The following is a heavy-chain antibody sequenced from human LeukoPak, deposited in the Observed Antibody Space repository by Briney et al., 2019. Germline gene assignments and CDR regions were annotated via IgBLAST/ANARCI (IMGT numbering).Heavy chain of an antibody. Sequence: GESLKIFCKGSGYSFSTYWIGWVRQMPGKGLEWMGIIYPGDSDTRYSPSFQGQVTISVDKSTSTAYLQWSSLKASDTAMYYCARHVTMVRGVIFYYYGMDVWGQGTTVTVSS. J-gene: IGHJ6*02. V-gene: IGHV5-51*01. CDR1: GYSFSTYW. D-gene: IGHD3-10*01. CDR3: ARHVTMVRGVIFYYYGMDV. CDR2: IYPGDSDT.